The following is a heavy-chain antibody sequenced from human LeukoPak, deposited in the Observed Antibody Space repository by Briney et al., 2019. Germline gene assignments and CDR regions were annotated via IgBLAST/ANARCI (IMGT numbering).Heavy chain of an antibody. D-gene: IGHD5-18*01. CDR1: GFIFSNYW. V-gene: IGHV3-7*01. CDR3: ARARGIQLWSLEDSYLDL. Sequence: GGSLRVSCEASGFIFSNYWMTWVRQAPGKGLEWVANVHQDGSETEYVDSVKGRFTIARDNAKSTLFLQMNSLRAEDTAVYYCARARGIQLWSLEDSYLDLLGKGTTVTVSS. J-gene: IGHJ6*03. CDR2: VHQDGSET.